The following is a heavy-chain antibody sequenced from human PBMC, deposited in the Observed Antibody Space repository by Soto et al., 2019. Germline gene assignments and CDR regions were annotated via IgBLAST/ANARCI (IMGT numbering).Heavy chain of an antibody. D-gene: IGHD1-26*01. Sequence: SETLSLTCTVSGGSMSPYYWSWIRQAPGVGLEWIAYVYYSGYTHYNPSLKSRVTISVDTSKNQFSLKLSSVTAADTAVYYGARQRSYPFYFDDWGQGTVVTVSS. J-gene: IGHJ4*02. CDR2: VYYSGYT. CDR3: ARQRSYPFYFDD. V-gene: IGHV4-59*08. CDR1: GGSMSPYY.